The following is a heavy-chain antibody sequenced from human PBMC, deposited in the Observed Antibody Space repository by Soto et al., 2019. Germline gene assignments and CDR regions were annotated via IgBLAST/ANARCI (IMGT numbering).Heavy chain of an antibody. CDR1: GFTFSSYS. V-gene: IGHV3-21*01. CDR3: AYGNYGSGTYYFDY. Sequence: GGSLRLSCAASGFTFSSYSMNWVRQAPGKGLEWVSSISSSSSYIYYADSVKGRFTISRDNAKNSLYLQMNSLRAEDTAVYYCAYGNYGSGTYYFDYWGQGTLVTVSS. D-gene: IGHD3-10*01. J-gene: IGHJ4*02. CDR2: ISSSSSYI.